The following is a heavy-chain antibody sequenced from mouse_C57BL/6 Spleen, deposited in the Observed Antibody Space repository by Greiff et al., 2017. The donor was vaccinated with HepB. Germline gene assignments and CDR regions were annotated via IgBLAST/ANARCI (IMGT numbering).Heavy chain of an antibody. J-gene: IGHJ1*03. CDR2: IDPSDSYT. D-gene: IGHD5-5*01. CDR1: GYTFTSYW. Sequence: QVQLQQPGAELVKPGASVKLSCKASGYTFTSYWMQWVKQRPGQGLEWIGEIDPSDSYTNYNQKFQGKATLTVDTSSSTAYMQLSSLTSEDSAVYYCARVTRCPLPRWYFDVWGTGTTVTVSS. CDR3: ARVTRCPLPRWYFDV. V-gene: IGHV1-50*01.